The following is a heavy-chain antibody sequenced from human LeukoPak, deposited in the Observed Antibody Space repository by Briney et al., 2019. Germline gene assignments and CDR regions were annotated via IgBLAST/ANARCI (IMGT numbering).Heavy chain of an antibody. V-gene: IGHV4-59*01. CDR3: ARDYDSSGYYYS. J-gene: IGHJ4*02. CDR2: IYYSGST. Sequence: SETLSLTCTVSGGSIGSYYWSWIRQPPGKGLEWIGYIYYSGSTNYNPSLKSRVTISVDTSKNQFSLKLSSVTAADTAVYYCARDYDSSGYYYSWGQGTLVTVSS. CDR1: GGSIGSYY. D-gene: IGHD3-22*01.